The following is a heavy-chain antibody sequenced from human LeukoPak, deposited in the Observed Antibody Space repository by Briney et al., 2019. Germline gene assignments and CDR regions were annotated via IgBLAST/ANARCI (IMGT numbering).Heavy chain of an antibody. J-gene: IGHJ4*02. CDR3: ARGSRNSGSTHDFDF. V-gene: IGHV3-23*01. D-gene: IGHD3-10*01. CDR2: ISGSGGST. CDR1: GFTFSSYV. Sequence: PGGSLRLSCAASGFTFSSYVMSWVRQAPGKGLEWVSAISGSGGSTYYADSVKGRFTISRDNSKNTLYLQMNSLRAEDTAVYYCARGSRNSGSTHDFDFWGQGTLVTVSS.